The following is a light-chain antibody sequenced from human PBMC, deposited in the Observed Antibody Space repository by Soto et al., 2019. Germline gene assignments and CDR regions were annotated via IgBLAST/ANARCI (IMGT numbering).Light chain of an antibody. J-gene: IGLJ2*01. CDR2: EVS. V-gene: IGLV2-8*01. CDR3: SSYAGSNNLV. CDR1: SSDVGGYNY. Sequence: QSVLTQPPSASGSPGQSVTISCTGTSSDVGGYNYVSWYQQHPGKAPKLMIYEVSKRPSGVPDRFSGSKSGDTASLTVSGLQADDEADYYCSSYAGSNNLVFGGGTNLTVL.